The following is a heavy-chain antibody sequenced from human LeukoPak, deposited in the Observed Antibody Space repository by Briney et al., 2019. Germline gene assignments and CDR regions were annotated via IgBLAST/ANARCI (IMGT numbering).Heavy chain of an antibody. CDR1: GYTFTSYG. D-gene: IGHD2-2*01. V-gene: IGHV1-18*01. J-gene: IGHJ6*02. CDR3: ARDSVMRDCSSTSCYYYYYGMDV. Sequence: ASVKVSCKASGYTFTSYGISWVRQAPGQGLEWMGWISAYHGNTNYAQKLQGRVTMTTDTSTSTAYMELRSLRSDDTAVYYCARDSVMRDCSSTSCYYYYYGMDVWGQGTTVTVSS. CDR2: ISAYHGNT.